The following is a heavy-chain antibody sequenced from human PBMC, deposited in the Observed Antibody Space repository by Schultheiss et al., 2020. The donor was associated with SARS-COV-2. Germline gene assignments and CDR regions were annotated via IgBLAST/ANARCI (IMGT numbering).Heavy chain of an antibody. J-gene: IGHJ6*02. Sequence: GGSLRLSCAASGFTFSNSDMNWVRQAPGKGLEWVSSISSSSSYMYFADSVKGRFTISRDNAKNSLYLQMNSLRAEDTAVYYCASLGYDSSGYSTYYYYYGMDVWGQGTTVTVSS. CDR2: ISSSSSYM. CDR1: GFTFSNSD. V-gene: IGHV3-21*01. CDR3: ASLGYDSSGYSTYYYYYGMDV. D-gene: IGHD3-22*01.